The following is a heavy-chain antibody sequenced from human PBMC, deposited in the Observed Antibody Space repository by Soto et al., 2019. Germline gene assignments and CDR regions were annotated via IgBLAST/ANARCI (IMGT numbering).Heavy chain of an antibody. CDR3: AGESYLSIIDPYDP. CDR1: GGSFSGYY. J-gene: IGHJ5*02. D-gene: IGHD3-10*01. V-gene: IGHV4-34*01. CDR2: INHSGST. Sequence: SETLSLTCAVYGGSFSGYYWSWIRQPPGKGLEWIGEINHSGSTNYNPSLKSRVTISVDTSKNQFSLKLSSVTAADTAVYYCAGESYLSIIDPYDPWSQGTLVTVS.